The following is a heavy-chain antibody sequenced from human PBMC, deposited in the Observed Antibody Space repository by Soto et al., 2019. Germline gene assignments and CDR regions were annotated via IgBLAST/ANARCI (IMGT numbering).Heavy chain of an antibody. CDR1: GYTFTSYG. J-gene: IGHJ4*02. V-gene: IGHV1-18*01. CDR3: ASLEMATVVFHY. D-gene: IGHD4-4*01. CDR2: ISAYNDNT. Sequence: QVQLVQSGAEVKKPRASVKVSCKASGYTFTSYGVNWVRQAPGQGLEWMGWISAYNDNTNYAQKFQGRVTMTTDTSTSTAYMELRSLRSDDTAVYYCASLEMATVVFHYWGQGTLVTVSS.